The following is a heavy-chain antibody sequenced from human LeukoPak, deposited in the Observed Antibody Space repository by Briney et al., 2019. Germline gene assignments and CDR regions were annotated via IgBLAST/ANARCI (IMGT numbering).Heavy chain of an antibody. CDR2: ITGSGDYT. D-gene: IGHD6-19*01. CDR3: AVAGSGAFDI. V-gene: IGHV3-23*01. J-gene: IGHJ3*02. Sequence: GGSLRLSCAASGFSFVSHPMNWVRQAPGKGLEWVSGITGSGDYTYYIDSVQGRFTISRDNSKNTVCLQMNSLRAEDTAVYYCAVAGSGAFDIWGQGTMVTVSS. CDR1: GFSFVSHP.